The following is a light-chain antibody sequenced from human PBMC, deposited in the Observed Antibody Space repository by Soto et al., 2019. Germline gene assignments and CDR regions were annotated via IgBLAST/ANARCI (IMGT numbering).Light chain of an antibody. J-gene: IGKJ4*01. V-gene: IGKV1-9*01. CDR1: QGISSY. CDR3: QQLNSYPLT. Sequence: DILLTQSPSFLSASVGDRVTITCRASQGISSYLAWYQQKPGKAPKLLIYAASTLQSGVPSRFSGSGSGTEFTLTVSSLQTEDFATYYCQQLNSYPLTFGGGTKVDIK. CDR2: AAS.